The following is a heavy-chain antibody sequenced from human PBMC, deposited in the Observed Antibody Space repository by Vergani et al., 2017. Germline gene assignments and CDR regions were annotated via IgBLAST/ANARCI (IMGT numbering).Heavy chain of an antibody. V-gene: IGHV3-23*01. CDR3: AKDHYDFWSGYPNLSPFDL. CDR1: GFRFREHG. J-gene: IGHJ2*01. Sequence: EVQLLESGGGSVQPGESLRLSCVASGFRFREHGMNWVRQAPGKGLEWVSGISGHDHRTLYADSVKGRFFISRDNAKNSLYLQMNSLRAEDTALYYCAKDHYDFWSGYPNLSPFDLWGRGTLVTVSS. D-gene: IGHD3-3*01. CDR2: ISGHDHRT.